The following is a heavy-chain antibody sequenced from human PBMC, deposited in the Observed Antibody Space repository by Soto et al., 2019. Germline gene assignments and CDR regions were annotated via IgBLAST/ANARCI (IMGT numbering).Heavy chain of an antibody. J-gene: IGHJ3*02. CDR1: SGSISSSNW. CDR2: IYHSGST. Sequence: QVQLQESGPGLVKPSGTLSLTCAVSSGSISSSNWWSWVRQPPGKGLEWIGEIYHSGSTNYNPSLKSRVTISVDKSKNQFPLKLSAVTAGDTGVYYCARERTYGDYGGMSAFDIWGQGTMVTVSS. CDR3: ARERTYGDYGGMSAFDI. V-gene: IGHV4-4*02. D-gene: IGHD4-17*01.